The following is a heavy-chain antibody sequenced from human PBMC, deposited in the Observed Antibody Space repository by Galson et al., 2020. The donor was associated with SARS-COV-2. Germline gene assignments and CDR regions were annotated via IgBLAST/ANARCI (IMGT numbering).Heavy chain of an antibody. Sequence: GGSLRLSCEVSGFTFSSNYMTWVRQAPGKGLEWVSVIYSGGGTYYADSVKGRFTISRDDSTNTLYLQISSVRAEDTAVYYCAKGGGINFLYDVRDVWGQGTTGTVSS. CDR1: GFTFSSNY. CDR2: IYSGGGT. J-gene: IGHJ6*02. V-gene: IGHV3-53*05. CDR3: AKGGGINFLYDVRDV.